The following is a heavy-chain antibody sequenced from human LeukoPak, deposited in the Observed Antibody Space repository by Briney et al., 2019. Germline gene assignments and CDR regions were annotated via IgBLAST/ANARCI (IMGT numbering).Heavy chain of an antibody. CDR2: ISSSSSYI. Sequence: GGSLRLSCAASGFTFSSYSMSWVRQAPGKGLEWVSAISSSSSYIYYADSVKGRFTISRDNAKNSLYLQMNSLRAEDTAVYYCARDRVGSGYSYWGQGTLVTVSS. CDR3: ARDRVGSGYSY. D-gene: IGHD3-22*01. J-gene: IGHJ4*02. CDR1: GFTFSSYS. V-gene: IGHV3-21*01.